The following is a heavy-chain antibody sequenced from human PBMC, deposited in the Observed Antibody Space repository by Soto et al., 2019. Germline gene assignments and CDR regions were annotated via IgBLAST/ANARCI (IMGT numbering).Heavy chain of an antibody. CDR1: GGSISSGDYY. CDR3: ARAREPAVLSN. Sequence: SETLSLTCTVSGGSISSGDYYWSWIRQPPGKGLEWIGYIYYSGSTYYNPSLKSRVTISVDTSKNQFSLKLSSVTAADTAVYYCARAREPAVLSNWGQGTLVTVSS. J-gene: IGHJ4*02. D-gene: IGHD2-2*01. V-gene: IGHV4-30-4*01. CDR2: IYYSGST.